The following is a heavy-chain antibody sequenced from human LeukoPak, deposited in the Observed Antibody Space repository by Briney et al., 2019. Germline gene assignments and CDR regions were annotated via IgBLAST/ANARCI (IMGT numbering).Heavy chain of an antibody. V-gene: IGHV3-53*01. J-gene: IGHJ4*02. CDR3: ATPLDYYDSSGHHQGGD. CDR2: TYTGGNS. CDR1: GFTVSSTH. Sequence: GGSLRLSCEASGFTVSSTHMVWVRQAPGKGLEWVSVTYTGGNSYYAGSVQGRFIISRDISKNTLYLQMNNLRAEDSALYYCATPLDYYDSSGHHQGGDWGQGTLVTVSS. D-gene: IGHD3-22*01.